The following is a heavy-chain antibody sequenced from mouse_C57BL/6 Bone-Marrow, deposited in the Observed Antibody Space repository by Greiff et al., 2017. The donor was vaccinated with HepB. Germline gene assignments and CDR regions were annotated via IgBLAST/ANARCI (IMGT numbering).Heavy chain of an antibody. CDR2: INPSTGGT. Sequence: VQLKESGPELVKPGASVKISCKASGYSFTGYYMNWVKQSPEKSLEWIGEINPSTGGTTYNQKFKAKATLTVDKSSSTAYMQLKSLTSEDSAVYYCERDGSSSWYRDVGGTGTTVTVYS. V-gene: IGHV1-42*01. CDR1: GYSFTGYY. J-gene: IGHJ1*03. D-gene: IGHD1-1*01. CDR3: ERDGSSSWYRDV.